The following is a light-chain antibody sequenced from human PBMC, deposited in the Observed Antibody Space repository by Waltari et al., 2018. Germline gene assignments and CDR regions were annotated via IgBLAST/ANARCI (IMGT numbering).Light chain of an antibody. CDR2: DVS. CDR3: TSYTSRHSLV. Sequence: QSALTQPASVSGSPGQSITISCTGTSRDVGDYDWVSWYQQHPGKAPKVVIFDVSYRPSGVSNRFSGSKSGNPASLTISGLQAEDEADYYCTSYTSRHSLVFGTGTKVTVL. J-gene: IGLJ1*01. V-gene: IGLV2-14*03. CDR1: SRDVGDYDW.